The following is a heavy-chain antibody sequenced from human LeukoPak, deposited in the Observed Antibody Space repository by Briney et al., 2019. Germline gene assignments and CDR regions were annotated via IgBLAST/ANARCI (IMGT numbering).Heavy chain of an antibody. Sequence: SVKVPCKASGGTFSSYAISWVRQAPGQGLEWMGRIIPILGIANYAQKFQGRVTITADKSTSTAYMELSSLRSEDTAVYYCARQCSGGSCYPSDDYWGQGTLVTVSS. CDR2: IIPILGIA. D-gene: IGHD2-15*01. CDR3: ARQCSGGSCYPSDDY. J-gene: IGHJ4*02. V-gene: IGHV1-69*04. CDR1: GGTFSSYA.